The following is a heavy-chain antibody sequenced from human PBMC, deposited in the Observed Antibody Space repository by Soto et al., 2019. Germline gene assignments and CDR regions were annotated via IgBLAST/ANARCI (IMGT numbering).Heavy chain of an antibody. V-gene: IGHV4-31*03. CDR2: SYYSGST. CDR3: ARSAAGTWVYFDF. Sequence: QVQLQESGPGLVKPSQTLSLTCTVSGGSISSSGFYWSWIRQHPGKGPEWIGYSYYSGSTYYNPSXXXRXXISVDTSKNQFSLKLSSVTAADTAVYYCARSAAGTWVYFDFWGQGTLVTVSS. J-gene: IGHJ4*02. CDR1: GGSISSSGFY. D-gene: IGHD6-13*01.